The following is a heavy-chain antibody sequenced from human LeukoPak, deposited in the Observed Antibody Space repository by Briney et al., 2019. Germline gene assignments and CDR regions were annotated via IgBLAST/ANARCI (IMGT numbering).Heavy chain of an antibody. CDR2: INPNSGGT. D-gene: IGHD1-26*01. CDR3: ATGGWELHKPLDY. CDR1: GYTFTGYY. Sequence: ASVKVSCKASGYTFTGYYMHWVRQAPGRGLEWMGWINPNSGGTNYAQKFQGRVTMTEDTSTATAYMELSSLRSEDTAVYYCATGGWELHKPLDYWSQGTLVTVSS. V-gene: IGHV1-2*02. J-gene: IGHJ4*02.